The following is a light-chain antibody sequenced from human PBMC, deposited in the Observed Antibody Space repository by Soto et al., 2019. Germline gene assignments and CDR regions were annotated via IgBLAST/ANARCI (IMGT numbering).Light chain of an antibody. J-gene: IGLJ1*01. CDR1: SSDVGGDDY. Sequence: QSALTQPASVSGSPGQSITISCTGTSSDVGGDDYVSWYQIHPGKAPKLMVFEVSNRPSGVSYRFSGSKSGNTASLTISGLQAEDEADYFCSSYSLSTADLFGTGTKVTVL. CDR3: SSYSLSTADL. V-gene: IGLV2-14*01. CDR2: EVS.